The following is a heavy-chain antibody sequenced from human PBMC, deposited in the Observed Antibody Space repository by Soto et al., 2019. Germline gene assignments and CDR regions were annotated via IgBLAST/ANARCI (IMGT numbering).Heavy chain of an antibody. J-gene: IGHJ6*02. CDR3: ARVTPGNNLYYFSGLDF. Sequence: GGSLRLSCVASGFTFDTYGIHWVRQAPGKGLQWVALISYEGSNTYYADSVRGRFTISRDNSKNTLYLQMNTLRPEDTGLYYCARVTPGNNLYYFSGLDFWGQGASVTVSS. V-gene: IGHV3-30-3*01. CDR1: GFTFDTYG. CDR2: ISYEGSNT. D-gene: IGHD1-1*01.